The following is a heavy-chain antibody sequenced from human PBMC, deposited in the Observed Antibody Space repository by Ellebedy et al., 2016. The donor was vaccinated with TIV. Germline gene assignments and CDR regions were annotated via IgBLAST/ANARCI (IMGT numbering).Heavy chain of an antibody. V-gene: IGHV3-23*01. CDR2: ISHTGTRT. J-gene: IGHJ4*02. Sequence: GESLKISCAASGFTFSNYAMSWVRQAAGKGLEWVSTISHTGTRTYYANSVEGRFIISRDSSKRTLYLQMNSLRAEDTAVYYCTKGRGGGSDSSAPRYYFDSWGLGTLVTVSS. CDR3: TKGRGGGSDSSAPRYYFDS. CDR1: GFTFSNYA. D-gene: IGHD6-19*01.